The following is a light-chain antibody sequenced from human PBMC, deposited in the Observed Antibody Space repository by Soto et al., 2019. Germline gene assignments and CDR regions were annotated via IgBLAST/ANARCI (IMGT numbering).Light chain of an antibody. Sequence: QSVLTQPPSASGSPGQSVTISCTGTSSDVGGYNFVSWYQQHPGKAPKLLIYEVNKRPSGVPDRFSGSKSGNTASLTVSGLQAEDEADYYCSSHAVSNLVVFGGGTKVTVL. V-gene: IGLV2-8*01. CDR3: SSHAVSNLVV. J-gene: IGLJ2*01. CDR2: EVN. CDR1: SSDVGGYNF.